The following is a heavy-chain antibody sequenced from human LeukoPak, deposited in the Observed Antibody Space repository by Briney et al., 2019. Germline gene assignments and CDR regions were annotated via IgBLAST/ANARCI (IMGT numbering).Heavy chain of an antibody. V-gene: IGHV3-7*02. CDR2: IDQSGGRN. CDR1: GFTFSRFW. Sequence: PGGSLRLSCAASGFTFSRFWMNWVRQAPGRGLEWVANIDQSGGRNNYVDSVKGRFTISRDNAKNSLFLEMSSLRAEDTAVYYCVAGKEKWGQGTLVTVSS. D-gene: IGHD6-19*01. CDR3: VAGKEK. J-gene: IGHJ4*02.